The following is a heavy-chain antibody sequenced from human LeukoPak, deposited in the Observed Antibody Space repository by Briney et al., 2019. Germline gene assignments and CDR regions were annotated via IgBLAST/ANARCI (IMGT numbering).Heavy chain of an antibody. CDR1: GGSISSSIYY. D-gene: IGHD4-17*01. V-gene: IGHV4-39*01. CDR2: MYYSGST. J-gene: IGHJ4*02. Sequence: SSETLSLTCTVSGGSISSSIYYWGWIRQPPGKGLEWIGNMYYSGSTYYNPSLKSRVTISLDTSKNQFSLKLSSVTAADTAVYYCARQSSDRWYGDYYHFDYWGQGTLVTVSS. CDR3: ARQSSDRWYGDYYHFDY.